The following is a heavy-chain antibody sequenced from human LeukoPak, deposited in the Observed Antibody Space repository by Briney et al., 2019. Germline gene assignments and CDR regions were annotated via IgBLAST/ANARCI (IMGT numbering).Heavy chain of an antibody. CDR3: ARDPPLNSFDP. J-gene: IGHJ5*02. Sequence: SETLSLTCTVSGGSISSSSYYWGWIRQPPGKGLEWIGSIYYSGSTYYNPSLKSRVTISVDTSKNQFSLKLSSVTAADTAVYYCARDPPLNSFDPWGHGTLVTVSS. CDR2: IYYSGST. CDR1: GGSISSSSYY. V-gene: IGHV4-39*07.